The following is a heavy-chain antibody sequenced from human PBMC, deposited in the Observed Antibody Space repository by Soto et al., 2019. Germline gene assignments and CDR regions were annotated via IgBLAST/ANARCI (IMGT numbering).Heavy chain of an antibody. CDR3: ARDKAGTTLNYYFGMDV. CDR2: THYSGSS. V-gene: IGHV4-59*01. J-gene: IGHJ6*02. CDR1: GCSISGYF. Sequence: SETLSLACPVSGCSISGYFWSWIRQPPGKGLEWIGYTHYSGSSNYNPSLKTRVTISVDTSKNQFSLKLISVTSADTALYFCARDKAGTTLNYYFGMDVWGQGTTVTVPS. D-gene: IGHD1-7*01.